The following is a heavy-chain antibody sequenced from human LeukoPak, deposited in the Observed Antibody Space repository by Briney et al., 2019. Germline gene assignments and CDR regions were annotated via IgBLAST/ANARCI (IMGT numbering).Heavy chain of an antibody. Sequence: GGSLRLSCAASGFTFSSYEMNWVRQAPGKGLEWVSYISSSGSTIYYADSVKGRFTISRDNAKNSLYLQMNSLRAEDTALYYCARMYYDYVWGSYRDYWGQGTLVTVSS. CDR2: ISSSGSTI. CDR1: GFTFSSYE. CDR3: ARMYYDYVWGSYRDY. D-gene: IGHD3-16*02. J-gene: IGHJ4*02. V-gene: IGHV3-48*03.